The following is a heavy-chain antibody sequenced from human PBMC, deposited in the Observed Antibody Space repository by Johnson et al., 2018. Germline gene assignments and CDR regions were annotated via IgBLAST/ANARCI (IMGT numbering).Heavy chain of an antibody. V-gene: IGHV3-33*01. Sequence: QVQLVESGGGVVQXGRSLRLXCAASGFTFSNYGMHWVRQAPGKGLAWVALIWHDENNKYYADSVKGRFTISRDNSKNTLYLQMNSLRAEDTAVYYCSRGFNALGYYGMDVWGQGTTVTVFS. J-gene: IGHJ6*02. CDR2: IWHDENNK. CDR1: GFTFSNYG. D-gene: IGHD2-8*01. CDR3: SRGFNALGYYGMDV.